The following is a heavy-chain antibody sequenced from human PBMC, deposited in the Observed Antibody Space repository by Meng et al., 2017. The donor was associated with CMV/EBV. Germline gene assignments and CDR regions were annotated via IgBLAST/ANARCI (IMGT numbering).Heavy chain of an antibody. J-gene: IGHJ5*02. Sequence: QVQLQQFGPGLLQPSETLSLPCAVYGGSFSGYYWSWIRQPPGKGLEWIGEINHSGSTNYNPSLKSRVTISVDTSKNQFSLKLSSVTAADTAVYYCARGGNWFDPWGQGTLVTVSS. CDR1: GGSFSGYY. CDR3: ARGGNWFDP. V-gene: IGHV4-34*01. CDR2: INHSGST.